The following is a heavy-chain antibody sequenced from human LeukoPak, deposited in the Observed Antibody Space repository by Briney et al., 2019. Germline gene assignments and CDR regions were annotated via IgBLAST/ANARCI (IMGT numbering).Heavy chain of an antibody. CDR2: IYPGDSDT. J-gene: IGHJ5*01. CDR1: GYSFTSYW. V-gene: IGHV5-51*01. Sequence: GAPLRISCKGSGYSFTSYWIGWVRQMPGKVLEWMGIIYPGDSDTRYSPSFQGQVTISADKSISTAYLQWSSLKASDTAMYYCARINYGSGSYYNGFDYWGQGTLVTVSS. CDR3: ARINYGSGSYYNGFDY. D-gene: IGHD3-10*01.